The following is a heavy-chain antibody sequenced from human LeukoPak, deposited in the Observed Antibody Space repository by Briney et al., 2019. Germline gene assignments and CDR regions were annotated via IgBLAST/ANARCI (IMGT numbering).Heavy chain of an antibody. CDR1: GYTFTSYG. CDR3: ARSSSSWDTDDY. CDR2: ISAYNGNT. D-gene: IGHD6-13*01. V-gene: IGHV1-18*01. Sequence: ASVKASCKASGYTFTSYGISWVRQAPGQGLEWMGWISAYNGNTNYAQKLQGRVTMTTDTSTSTAYMELRSLRSDDTAVYYCARSSSSWDTDDYWGQGTLVTVSS. J-gene: IGHJ4*02.